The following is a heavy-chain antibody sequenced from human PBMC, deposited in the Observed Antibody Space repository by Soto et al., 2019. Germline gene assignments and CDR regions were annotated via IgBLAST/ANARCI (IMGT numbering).Heavy chain of an antibody. J-gene: IGHJ4*02. D-gene: IGHD3-22*01. CDR1: GGTFSSYA. V-gene: IGHV1-69*13. CDR2: IITIFGTA. CDR3: SVYYYDSSGYYQDY. Sequence: SVKVPCKASGGTFSSYAISWVRQAPGQGLEWMGGIITIFGTANYAQKFQGRVTITADESTSTAYMELSSLRSEDTAVYYCSVYYYDSSGYYQDYWAQGPLVTVSS.